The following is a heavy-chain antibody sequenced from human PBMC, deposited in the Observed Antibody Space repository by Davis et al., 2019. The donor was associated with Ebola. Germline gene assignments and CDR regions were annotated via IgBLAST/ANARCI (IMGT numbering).Heavy chain of an antibody. Sequence: GGSLRLSCAASGFTFSTFWMSWVRQAPGEGLEWVANIKEDGTEKYYVDSVKGRFTISRDNAKNSLYLQMNSLRGEDTAVYFCARGGRNYFPYWGQGTLVTVSS. J-gene: IGHJ4*02. CDR2: IKEDGTEK. V-gene: IGHV3-7*03. CDR1: GFTFSTFW. D-gene: IGHD6-25*01. CDR3: ARGGRNYFPY.